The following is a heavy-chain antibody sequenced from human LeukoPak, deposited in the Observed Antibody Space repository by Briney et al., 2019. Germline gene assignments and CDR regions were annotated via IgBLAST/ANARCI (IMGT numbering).Heavy chain of an antibody. CDR2: ISYDGNNN. CDR1: GFTFSNYG. Sequence: PGGSLRLSFTASGFTFSNYGMHWVRQAPGKGLGWMATISYDGNNNYYTYSVKGRFTVSRDNSKNTLYLQMNSLRGEDTGVYYCARDRGGNEFDYWGQGTLVTVSS. D-gene: IGHD4-23*01. V-gene: IGHV3-30*03. J-gene: IGHJ4*02. CDR3: ARDRGGNEFDY.